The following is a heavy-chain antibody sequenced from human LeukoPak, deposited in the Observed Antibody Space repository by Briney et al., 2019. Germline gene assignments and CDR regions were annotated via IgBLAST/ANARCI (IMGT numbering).Heavy chain of an antibody. CDR1: GFTVSSNY. Sequence: PGGSLRLSCAASGFTVSSNYMSWVRQAPGKGLEWVSVIYSGGSTYYADSVKGRFTISRDNSKNTLYLQMNSLRAEDTAVYYCARGYNDYGDFDAFDIWGQGTMVTVSS. CDR3: ARGYNDYGDFDAFDI. V-gene: IGHV3-66*02. D-gene: IGHD4-17*01. CDR2: IYSGGST. J-gene: IGHJ3*02.